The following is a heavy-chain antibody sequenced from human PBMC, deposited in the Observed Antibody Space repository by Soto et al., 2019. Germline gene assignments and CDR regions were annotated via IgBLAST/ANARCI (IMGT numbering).Heavy chain of an antibody. CDR3: ARDKGQLVPADGY. Sequence: PGGSLRLSCAASGFTFSDYYMSWIRQAPGKGLEWVSYITSSGSSIYYADSVKGRFTISRDNAKNSLYLQMNSLRAEDTAVYYCARDKGQLVPADGYWGQGTLATVSS. V-gene: IGHV3-11*01. CDR2: ITSSGSSI. D-gene: IGHD6-6*01. CDR1: GFTFSDYY. J-gene: IGHJ4*02.